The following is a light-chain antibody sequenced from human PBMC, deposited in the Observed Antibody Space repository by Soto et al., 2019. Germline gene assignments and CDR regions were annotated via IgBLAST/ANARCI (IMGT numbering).Light chain of an antibody. V-gene: IGKV3-20*01. CDR1: QSVSSSY. CDR3: QQYGSAPWA. J-gene: IGKJ1*01. CDR2: GAS. Sequence: EIVLTQSPGTLSLSPGERATLSCRASQSVSSSYLAWYQQKPGQAPRLLIYGASSMATGIPDRFSGSGSGTDFTLPISRLEPEEFAVYYCQQYGSAPWAFGQGTKVEIK.